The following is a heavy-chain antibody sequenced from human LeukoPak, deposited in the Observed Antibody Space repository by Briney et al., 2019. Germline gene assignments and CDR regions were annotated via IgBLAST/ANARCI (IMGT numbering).Heavy chain of an antibody. CDR2: IKSKTDGGTT. CDR3: TTDPLGYSGSYWS. V-gene: IGHV3-15*01. CDR1: GFTFSSYE. J-gene: IGHJ5*02. D-gene: IGHD1-26*01. Sequence: GGSLRLSCAASGFTFSSYEMNWVCQAPGKGLEWVGRIKSKTDGGTTDYAAPVKGRFTISRDDSKNTLYLQMNSLKTEDTAVYYCTTDPLGYSGSYWSWGQGTLVTVSS.